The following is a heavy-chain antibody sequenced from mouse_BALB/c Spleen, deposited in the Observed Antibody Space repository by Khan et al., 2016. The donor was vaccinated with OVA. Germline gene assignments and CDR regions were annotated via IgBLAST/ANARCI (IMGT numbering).Heavy chain of an antibody. CDR1: GYTFTTYW. Sequence: VQLQQSGTELAKPGASLKMSCTASGYTFTTYWIHWVKQRPGQGLEWIGYINTSIDYPKYAQNFKDRAAFTSDKSSSTAYLQMTNLKNEDTATYFCARNGIYWNFADWGAGTSVTVSA. V-gene: IGHV1-7*01. CDR3: ARNGIYWNFAD. J-gene: IGHJ1*01. CDR2: INTSIDYP.